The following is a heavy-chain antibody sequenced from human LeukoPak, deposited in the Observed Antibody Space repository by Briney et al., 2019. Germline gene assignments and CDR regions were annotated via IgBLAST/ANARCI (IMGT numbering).Heavy chain of an antibody. CDR2: INHSGST. D-gene: IGHD6-19*01. V-gene: IGHV4-34*01. CDR1: GGSFSGYY. CDR3: ARGVPVAGLDF. Sequence: KSSETLSLTCAVYGGSFSGYYWSWIRQPPGKGLEWIGEINHSGSTNYNPSLKSRVTISVDKSKNQFSLKLSSVTAVDTAVYHCARGVPVAGLDFWGQGTLVTVSS. J-gene: IGHJ4*02.